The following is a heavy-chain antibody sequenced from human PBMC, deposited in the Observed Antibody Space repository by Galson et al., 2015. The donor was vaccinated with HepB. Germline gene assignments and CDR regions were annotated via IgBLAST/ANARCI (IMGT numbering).Heavy chain of an antibody. CDR2: MNAGNGNT. CDR3: ARARIQLWSDDAFDI. D-gene: IGHD5-18*01. CDR1: GYTFTSYA. V-gene: IGHV1-3*01. Sequence: SVKVSCKASGYTFTSYAMHWVRQAPGQRLEWMGWMNAGNGNTKYSQKFQGRVTITRDTSASTAYMDLSSLSSEDTAIYYCARARIQLWSDDAFDIWGQGTMVTVSS. J-gene: IGHJ3*02.